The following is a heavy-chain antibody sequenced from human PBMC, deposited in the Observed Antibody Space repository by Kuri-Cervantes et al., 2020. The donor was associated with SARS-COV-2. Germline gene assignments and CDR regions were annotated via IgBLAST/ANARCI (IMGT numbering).Heavy chain of an antibody. CDR2: ITYDGSNK. D-gene: IGHD3-16*01. CDR1: GFTFSSYS. Sequence: GGSLRLSCAASGFTFSSYSMNWVRQAPGKGLEWVAVITYDGSNKYYADSVKGRFTISRDNSKNTLYLQMNSLRAEDTAVYYCAKGGAADNHYYYYYGMDVWGQGTTVTVSS. CDR3: AKGGAADNHYYYYYGMDV. V-gene: IGHV3-30*18. J-gene: IGHJ6*02.